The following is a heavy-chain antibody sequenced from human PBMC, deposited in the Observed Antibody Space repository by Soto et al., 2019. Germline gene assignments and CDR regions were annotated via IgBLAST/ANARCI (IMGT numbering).Heavy chain of an antibody. CDR1: GVSISSSSYY. J-gene: IGHJ6*02. CDR3: ASQAGFYYYYGMDV. D-gene: IGHD6-19*01. Sequence: SETLSLTCTVSGVSISSSSYYWGWIRQPPGKGLEWIGSIYYSGSTYYNPSLKSRVTISVDTSKNQFSLKLSSVTAADTAVYYCASQAGFYYYYGMDVWGQGTTVTVSS. CDR2: IYYSGST. V-gene: IGHV4-39*01.